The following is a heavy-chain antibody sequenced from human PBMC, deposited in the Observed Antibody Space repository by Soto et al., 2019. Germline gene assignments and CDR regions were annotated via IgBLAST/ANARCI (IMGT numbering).Heavy chain of an antibody. CDR1: GFDSSYYW. CDR2: IDPDGTTT. V-gene: IGHV3-74*01. J-gene: IGHJ4*02. Sequence: GGSLRLSCALSGFDSSYYWIQWFRQSPGKGLEWVSRIDPDGTTTNYADSVKGRFSVSRDNAKKTIYLQMNSLTADDTALYYCVTGSRSSSDGTRDYWGQGTLVTVSS. D-gene: IGHD1-1*01. CDR3: VTGSRSSSDGTRDY.